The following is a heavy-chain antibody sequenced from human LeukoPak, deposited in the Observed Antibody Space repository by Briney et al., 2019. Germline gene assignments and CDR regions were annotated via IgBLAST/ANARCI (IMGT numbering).Heavy chain of an antibody. CDR2: ISSNGGST. CDR3: ARSSGSYIGDVDY. V-gene: IGHV3-64*01. Sequence: GGSLRLSCAASGFTFSSYAMHWVRQAPGKGLEYVSAISSNGGSTYYANSVQGRFTISRDNSKNTLYLQMGSLRAADMAVYYCARSSGSYIGDVDYWGQGTLVTVSS. CDR1: GFTFSSYA. J-gene: IGHJ4*02. D-gene: IGHD1-26*01.